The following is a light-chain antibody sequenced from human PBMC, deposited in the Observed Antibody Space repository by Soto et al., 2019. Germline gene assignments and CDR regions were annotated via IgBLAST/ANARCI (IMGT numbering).Light chain of an antibody. J-gene: IGLJ1*01. CDR1: SSNIGSNY. V-gene: IGLV1-47*03. CDR3: AAWDDSLSGPEV. CDR2: RNN. Sequence: QSVLTQPPSASGTPGQRVTISCSGSSSNIGSNYVYWYQRLPGTAPKLLIYRNNQRPSGVPDRFSGSKSGTSASLAISGLWSEVEADYYCAAWDDSLSGPEVFGTGTKVTVL.